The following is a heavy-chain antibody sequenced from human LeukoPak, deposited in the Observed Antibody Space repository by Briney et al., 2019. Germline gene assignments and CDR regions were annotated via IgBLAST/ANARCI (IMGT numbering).Heavy chain of an antibody. D-gene: IGHD2-2*01. CDR2: IIPIFGTA. V-gene: IGHV1-69*13. J-gene: IGHJ6*02. Sequence: EASVKVSCKASGGTFSSYAISWVRQAPGQGLEWMGGIIPIFGTANYAQKFQGRVTITADESTSTAYMELSSLRSEDTAVYYCARERCSSTSCIYYYGMDVWGQGTTVTVSS. CDR1: GGTFSSYA. CDR3: ARERCSSTSCIYYYGMDV.